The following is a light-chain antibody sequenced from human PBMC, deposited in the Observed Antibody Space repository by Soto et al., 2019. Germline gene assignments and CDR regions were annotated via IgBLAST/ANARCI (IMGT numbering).Light chain of an antibody. J-gene: IGKJ2*01. CDR1: QSVLSNS. Sequence: DIVMTQTPESLAVSLGERATINCKSSQSVLSNSIAWYQPKPGQPPKLLIFWASTRESGVPDRFSGSGSGTDFTLTVSSMQAEDVAVYYCQQYSSAPQTFGQGTKLEIK. CDR3: QQYSSAPQT. CDR2: WAS. V-gene: IGKV4-1*01.